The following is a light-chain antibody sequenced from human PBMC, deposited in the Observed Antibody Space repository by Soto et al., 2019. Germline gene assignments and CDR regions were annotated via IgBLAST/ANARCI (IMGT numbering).Light chain of an antibody. Sequence: DIELTQSPSFLSASVGDRVTITCRASQGIRSYLAWYQQKQRTAPKLLVYVASTLQSGAPSRLSGSGYGTELTITISSMQHEDFATYYCQQFNSSPITFGRGTRLEI. CDR3: QQFNSSPIT. J-gene: IGKJ5*01. V-gene: IGKV1-9*01. CDR2: VAS. CDR1: QGIRSY.